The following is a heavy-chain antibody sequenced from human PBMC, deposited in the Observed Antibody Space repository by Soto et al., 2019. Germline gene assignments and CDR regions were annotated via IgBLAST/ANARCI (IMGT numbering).Heavy chain of an antibody. J-gene: IGHJ6*02. Sequence: QVQLVQSGAEVKKPRASVKVSCKASGYTFTSYDINWVRQATGQGLEWMGWMNPNSGNTGYAQKFQGRVTMTRNTSISTAYMELSSLRSEDTAVYYCARGAAGLYYYYYYGMDVWGQGTTVIVSS. CDR2: MNPNSGNT. D-gene: IGHD6-13*01. CDR1: GYTFTSYD. V-gene: IGHV1-8*01. CDR3: ARGAAGLYYYYYYGMDV.